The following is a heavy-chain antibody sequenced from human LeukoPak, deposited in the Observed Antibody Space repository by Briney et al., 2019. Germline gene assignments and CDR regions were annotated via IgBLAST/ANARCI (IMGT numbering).Heavy chain of an antibody. CDR2: ISGSGGST. Sequence: GGSLRLSCAASGFTFSSYAMSWVRQAPGKGLEWVSAISGSGGSTYYADSVKGRFTISRDNSKNTLYLQMNSLRAEDTAVYYCAKDSALYYDFWGGHLGALYYYYMDVWGKGTTVTVSS. CDR3: AKDSALYYDFWGGHLGALYYYYMDV. CDR1: GFTFSSYA. D-gene: IGHD3-3*01. V-gene: IGHV3-23*01. J-gene: IGHJ6*03.